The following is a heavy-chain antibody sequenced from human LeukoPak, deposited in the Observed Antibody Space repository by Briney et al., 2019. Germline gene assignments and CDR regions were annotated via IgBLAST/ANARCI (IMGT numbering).Heavy chain of an antibody. CDR3: ARTRLRAAGLTDY. J-gene: IGHJ4*02. CDR1: GYTFTDYY. D-gene: IGHD6-13*01. V-gene: IGHV1-2*02. CDR2: INPNSGGT. Sequence: ASVKVSCKASGYTFTDYYMHWVRQAPGQGLEWMGWINPNSGGTNYAQKFQGRVTMTRDTSISTAYMELSRLRSDDTAVFYCARTRLRAAGLTDYWGQGTLVTASS.